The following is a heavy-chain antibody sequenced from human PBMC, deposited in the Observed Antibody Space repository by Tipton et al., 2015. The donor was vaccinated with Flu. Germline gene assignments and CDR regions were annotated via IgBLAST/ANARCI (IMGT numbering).Heavy chain of an antibody. CDR1: GGSISSGDYY. V-gene: IGHV4-30-4*01. CDR3: ARDLGARGHFDY. Sequence: TLSLTCTVSGGSISSGDYYWSWIRQPPGKGLEWIGYIYYSGSTYYNPSLKSRVTISVDTSKNQFSLKLSSVTAADTAAYYCARDLGARGHFDYWGQGTLVTVSS. J-gene: IGHJ4*02. CDR2: IYYSGST. D-gene: IGHD3-10*01.